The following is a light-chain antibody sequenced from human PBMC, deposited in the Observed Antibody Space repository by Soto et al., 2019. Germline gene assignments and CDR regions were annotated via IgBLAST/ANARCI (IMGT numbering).Light chain of an antibody. V-gene: IGKV3-20*01. J-gene: IGKJ1*01. CDR2: GAS. CDR1: QGVTNNY. CDR3: QQYGNSPRT. Sequence: EVVLTQSPGTLSLSPGERATLSCRASQGVTNNYLAWYQQKPGQAPNLLIYGASSRATGIPDRFSGSGSGTDSTLTISRLEPEDFAVYYCQQYGNSPRTFGQGTKVDIK.